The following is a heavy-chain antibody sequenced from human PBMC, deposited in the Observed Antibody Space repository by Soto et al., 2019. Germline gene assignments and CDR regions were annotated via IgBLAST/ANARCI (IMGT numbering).Heavy chain of an antibody. D-gene: IGHD1-20*01. CDR3: TAGMITGTQTDI. CDR1: GFTFSNAW. Sequence: GGSLRLSCAASGFTFSNAWMSWVRQAPGKGLEWVGRIKSKTDGGTTDYAAPVKGRFTISRDDSKNTLYLQMNSLKTEDTAVYYCTAGMITGTQTDIWGQGTMVTVSS. J-gene: IGHJ3*02. V-gene: IGHV3-15*01. CDR2: IKSKTDGGTT.